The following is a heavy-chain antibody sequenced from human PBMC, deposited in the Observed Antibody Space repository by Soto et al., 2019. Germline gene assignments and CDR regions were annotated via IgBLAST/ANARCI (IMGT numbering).Heavy chain of an antibody. CDR1: AGSISSSSHY. D-gene: IGHD3-22*01. Sequence: SETLSLTCNVSAGSISSSSHYWGWIRQPPGKGLEWIGSIYYIGSTYYNPSLNSRVTISVDTSKSQFSLKLRSVTAADTAVYYCARQNYFDSSGHYYVAPGKHFDYCGQGTQVT. J-gene: IGHJ4*02. CDR3: ARQNYFDSSGHYYVAPGKHFDY. CDR2: IYYIGST. V-gene: IGHV4-39*01.